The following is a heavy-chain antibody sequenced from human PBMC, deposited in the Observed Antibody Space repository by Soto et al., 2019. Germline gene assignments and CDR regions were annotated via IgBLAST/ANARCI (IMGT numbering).Heavy chain of an antibody. CDR1: GYTFTSYG. D-gene: IGHD2-15*01. J-gene: IGHJ6*02. CDR2: ISAYNGNT. V-gene: IGHV1-18*01. Sequence: ASVKVSCKASGYTFTSYGISWVRQAPGQGLKWMGWISAYNGNTNYAQKLQGRVTMTTDTSTSTAYMELRSLRSDDTAVYYCARNGYCSGGSCYYYYYGMDVWGQGTTVTVSS. CDR3: ARNGYCSGGSCYYYYYGMDV.